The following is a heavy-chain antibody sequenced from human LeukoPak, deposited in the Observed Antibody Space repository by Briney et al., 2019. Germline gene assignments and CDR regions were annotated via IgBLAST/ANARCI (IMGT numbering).Heavy chain of an antibody. J-gene: IGHJ3*02. CDR3: ARIRAAAGYDAFDI. Sequence: PGGSLRLSCAASGFTFSSYWMSWVRQAPGKGLEWVANIKQDGSEKYYVDSVKGRFTISRDNAKNSLYLQMNSLRAEDTAVYYCARIRAAAGYDAFDIWGQGTMVTVSS. V-gene: IGHV3-7*01. CDR1: GFTFSSYW. CDR2: IKQDGSEK. D-gene: IGHD6-13*01.